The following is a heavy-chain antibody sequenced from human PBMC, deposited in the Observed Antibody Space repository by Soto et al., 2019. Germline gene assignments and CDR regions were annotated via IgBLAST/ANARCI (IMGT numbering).Heavy chain of an antibody. CDR3: ARYRYSGSYYYYYYGMDV. CDR2: IIPIFGTA. Sequence: GASVKVSCKASGGTFSSYAISWVRQAPGQGLEWMGGIIPIFGTANYAQKFQGRVTITADESTSTAYMELSSLRSEDTAVYYCARYRYSGSYYYYYYGMDVWGQGTTVTVSS. CDR1: GGTFSSYA. V-gene: IGHV1-69*13. D-gene: IGHD1-26*01. J-gene: IGHJ6*02.